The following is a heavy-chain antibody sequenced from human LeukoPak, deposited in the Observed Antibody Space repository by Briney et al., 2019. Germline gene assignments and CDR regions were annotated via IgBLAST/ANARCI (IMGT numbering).Heavy chain of an antibody. CDR3: ARQTRSDEYYYYGSGSPGDY. J-gene: IGHJ4*02. D-gene: IGHD3-10*01. CDR2: VYYSGTS. CDR1: GGSISSSSYY. Sequence: SETLSLTCTVSGGSISSSSYYWGWIRQPPGKGLEWIGSVYYSGTSFYSPSLENRVSISVDTSKNQFSLKLSSVTAADTAVYYCARQTRSDEYYYYGSGSPGDYWGQGTLVTVSS. V-gene: IGHV4-39*01.